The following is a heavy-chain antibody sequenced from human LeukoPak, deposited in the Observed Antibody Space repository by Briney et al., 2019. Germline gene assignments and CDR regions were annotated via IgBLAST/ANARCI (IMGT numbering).Heavy chain of an antibody. CDR1: GFTFGNYA. CDR2: ITSDGGST. Sequence: QPGGSLRLSCAASGFTFGNYAMHWVRQAPGKGLECVSAITSDGGSTYYANSVKGGFTISRDNSKNTLYLQMGSLRAEDMAVYYCARRDADMAGSGFDIWGQGTMVTVSS. CDR3: ARRDADMAGSGFDI. D-gene: IGHD6-19*01. V-gene: IGHV3-64*01. J-gene: IGHJ3*02.